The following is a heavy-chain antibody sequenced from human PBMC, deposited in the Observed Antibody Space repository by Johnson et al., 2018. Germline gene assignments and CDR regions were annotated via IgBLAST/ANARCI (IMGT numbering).Heavy chain of an antibody. Sequence: VQLVESGGGVVQPGRSLRLSCAASGFTFDDYAMHWVRQAPGKGLEWVSGISWNSGSIGYADSVKGRCPISRDNAKDSLYLQMNSLRAEDTALYHCERVQLTFYILTGYPPPDYYYGMGVGGQGTTVTVSS. D-gene: IGHD3-9*01. V-gene: IGHV3-9*01. CDR2: ISWNSGSI. CDR1: GFTFDDYA. CDR3: ERVQLTFYILTGYPPPDYYYGMGV. J-gene: IGHJ6*02.